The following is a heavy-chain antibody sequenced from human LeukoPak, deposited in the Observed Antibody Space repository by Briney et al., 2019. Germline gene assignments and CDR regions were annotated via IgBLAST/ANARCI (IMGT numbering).Heavy chain of an antibody. D-gene: IGHD1-1*01. Sequence: SETLSLTCTVSGGSISSSSYYWGWIRQPPGKGLEWIGSIYYSGSPYYNPSLKSRVTISVDRSRDHFSLELISVTAADTAVYYCARGGNWNDGFNIWGQGTSVTVSS. CDR1: GGSISSSSYY. CDR2: IYYSGSP. CDR3: ARGGNWNDGFNI. J-gene: IGHJ3*02. V-gene: IGHV4-39*07.